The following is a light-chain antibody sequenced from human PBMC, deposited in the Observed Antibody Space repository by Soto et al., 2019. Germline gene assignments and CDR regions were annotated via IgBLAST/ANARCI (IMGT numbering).Light chain of an antibody. Sequence: QSALTQPASVSGSPGQSITISCTGTSNDVGGYNYVSWYQQYPGKAPKLMIYDVSNRPSGVSNRFSGSTSGNTASLTISGIQAEDEADYYCSSYTSSSYTSSSTLYVFGTGTKLTVL. J-gene: IGLJ1*01. CDR1: SNDVGGYNY. V-gene: IGLV2-14*01. CDR3: SSYTSSSYTSSSTLYV. CDR2: DVS.